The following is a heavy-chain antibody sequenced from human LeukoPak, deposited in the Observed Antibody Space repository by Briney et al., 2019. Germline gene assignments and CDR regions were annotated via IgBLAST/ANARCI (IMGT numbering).Heavy chain of an antibody. CDR1: GFTFSSYD. J-gene: IGHJ4*02. CDR2: ISGSGGST. D-gene: IGHD2-21*01. V-gene: IGHV3-23*01. Sequence: PGGSLRLSCEASGFTFSSYDMNWVRQAPGKGLEWVSAISGSGGSTYHADSVKGRFTISRGNSKNMLYLQMNSLRAEDTAVYYCTKKAVLVIGNYFDYWGQGTLVTVSS. CDR3: TKKAVLVIGNYFDY.